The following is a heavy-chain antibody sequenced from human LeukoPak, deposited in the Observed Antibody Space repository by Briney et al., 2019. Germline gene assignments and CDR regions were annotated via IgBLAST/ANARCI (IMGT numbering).Heavy chain of an antibody. CDR1: GYTFTNYG. J-gene: IGHJ4*02. CDR2: INTYNGNT. CDR3: ARDLVDGVGAPGAY. V-gene: IGHV1-18*01. D-gene: IGHD1-26*01. Sequence: ASVKVSCKASGYTFTNYGITWMRQAPGQGLEWMGWINTYNGNTNYAQKLQGRITITTDTSTSTAYMELRSLRSDDTAVFYCARDLVDGVGAPGAYWGQGALVTVSS.